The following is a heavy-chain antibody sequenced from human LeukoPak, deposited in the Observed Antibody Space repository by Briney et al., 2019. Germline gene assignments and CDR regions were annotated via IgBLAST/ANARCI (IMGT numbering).Heavy chain of an antibody. D-gene: IGHD1-26*01. CDR1: GFTFNDYW. V-gene: IGHV3-7*03. CDR3: AKAGGHSPYYALDV. CDR2: IKHDGDET. J-gene: IGHJ6*02. Sequence: GGSLRLSCAASGFTFNDYWMKWVRQAPGKGLEWVANIKHDGDETNYVDSVKGRFTISRDNSNNTLYLQTSSLRAEDTAVYYCAKAGGHSPYYALDVWGQGTTVTVSS.